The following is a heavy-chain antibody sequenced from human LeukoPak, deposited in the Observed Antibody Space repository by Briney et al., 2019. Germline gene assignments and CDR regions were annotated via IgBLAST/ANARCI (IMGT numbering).Heavy chain of an antibody. CDR1: GGSISSGGYY. D-gene: IGHD4-23*01. V-gene: IGHV4-31*03. CDR2: IYYSGST. CDR3: ARFYGGNSGMLPRATFDI. Sequence: SQTLSLTCTVSGGSISSGGYYWSWIRQHPGKGLEWIEYIYYSGSTYYNPSLRSRVTISVDMSKNQFSLKLNSVTAADTAVYYCARFYGGNSGMLPRATFDIWGQGTMVTVSS. J-gene: IGHJ3*02.